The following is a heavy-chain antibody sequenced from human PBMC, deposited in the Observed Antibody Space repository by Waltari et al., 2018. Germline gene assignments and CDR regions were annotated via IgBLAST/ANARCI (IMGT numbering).Heavy chain of an antibody. CDR3: AKDSAGGYSSSWYYLDY. D-gene: IGHD6-13*01. CDR2: ISWNRGSI. V-gene: IGHV3-9*01. Sequence: EVQLVESGGGLVQPGRSLRLSCAASGFTFDDYAMHWVRQAPGKGLAWVSGISWNRGSIGYADAVKGRFTISRDNAKNSLYLQMNSLRAEDTALYYCAKDSAGGYSSSWYYLDYWGQGTLVTVSS. CDR1: GFTFDDYA. J-gene: IGHJ4*02.